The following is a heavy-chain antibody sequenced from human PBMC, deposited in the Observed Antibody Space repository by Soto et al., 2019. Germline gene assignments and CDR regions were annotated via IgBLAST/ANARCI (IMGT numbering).Heavy chain of an antibody. CDR1: GYIFTGYY. CDR2: VNPNSGDT. V-gene: IGHV1-2*04. D-gene: IGHD6-19*01. J-gene: IGHJ4*02. Sequence: ASVKVSCKASGYIFTGYYMHWVRQAPGQGLEWMGWVNPNSGDTNYTQKFQGWVTMTRDTSISTAYMELSRLRSDDTAVYYCATSRISIAVAGETEYYFDYWGQGTLVTVSS. CDR3: ATSRISIAVAGETEYYFDY.